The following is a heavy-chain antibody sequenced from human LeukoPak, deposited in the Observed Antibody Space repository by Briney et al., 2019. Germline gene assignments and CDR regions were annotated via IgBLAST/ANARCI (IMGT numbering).Heavy chain of an antibody. D-gene: IGHD3-22*01. V-gene: IGHV4-39*01. CDR1: GGSISSSSYY. CDR3: ARRGYYDSSGYPFDY. Sequence: SETLSLTCTVSGGSISSSSYYWGWIPQPPGKGLEWIGSIYYSGSNYYNPSLKSRVTISGDTSKNQFSLKLSSVTAADTAVYYCARRGYYDSSGYPFDYWGQGTLVTVSS. CDR2: IYYSGSN. J-gene: IGHJ4*02.